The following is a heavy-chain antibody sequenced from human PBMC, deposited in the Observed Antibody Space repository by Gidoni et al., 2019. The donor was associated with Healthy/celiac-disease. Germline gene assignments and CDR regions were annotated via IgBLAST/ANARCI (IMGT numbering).Heavy chain of an antibody. V-gene: IGHV3-23*01. D-gene: IGHD5-18*01. CDR1: GFTRSSYA. Sequence: EVQLLESGGGLVQPGGSLRLSCAASGFTRSSYAMSWVRQAPGKGLEWVSAISCSGGSTYYADSVKGRFTISRDNSKTTLYLQMNSLRAEDTAVYYCAARGYSYGYVGYFDLWGRGTLVTVSS. CDR3: AARGYSYGYVGYFDL. J-gene: IGHJ2*01. CDR2: ISCSGGST.